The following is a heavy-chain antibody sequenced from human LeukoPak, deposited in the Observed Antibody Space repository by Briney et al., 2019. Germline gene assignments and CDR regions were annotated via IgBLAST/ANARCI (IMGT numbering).Heavy chain of an antibody. CDR1: GYSFTSYW. V-gene: IGHV5-51*01. CDR3: ARQGDIFNGYDAFDI. CDR2: IYPGDSDT. Sequence: PGESLKISCKGSGYSFTSYWIGWVRQMPGKGLEWMGIIYPGDSDTRYSPSFQGQVTISADKSISTAYLQWSSLKASDTAMYYCARQGDIFNGYDAFDIWGQGTMVTVSS. J-gene: IGHJ3*02. D-gene: IGHD3-9*01.